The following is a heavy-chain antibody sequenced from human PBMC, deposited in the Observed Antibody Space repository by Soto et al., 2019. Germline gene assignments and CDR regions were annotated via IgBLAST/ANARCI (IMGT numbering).Heavy chain of an antibody. CDR2: ISGSGGTT. J-gene: IGHJ4*02. CDR3: ATISDRGIAAALDS. CDR1: TFTFTDYA. V-gene: IGHV3-23*01. D-gene: IGHD6-13*01. Sequence: EVQLLESGGGLVRPGGSLRLSCVASTFTFTDYAMSWVRQAPGEGLEWVSGISGSGGTTYYAESVKGRFSISRDNSQNTLYLHLNNLRVEDTAIYYCATISDRGIAAALDSWGQGTLVTVSS.